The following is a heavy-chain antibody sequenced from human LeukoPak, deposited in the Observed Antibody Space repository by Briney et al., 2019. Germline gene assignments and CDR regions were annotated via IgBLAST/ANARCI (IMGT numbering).Heavy chain of an antibody. D-gene: IGHD6-19*01. J-gene: IGHJ4*02. CDR1: GYTFTVYH. CDR3: ARDNSGWYGGYFDY. V-gene: IGHV1-2*02. Sequence: ASVKVSFTASGYTFTVYHMHWVRQAPGQGLEWMGRINPNTGDTNFAQNFQGRVNMTRDTSITTAYMELSRLRSDDTAVYYCARDNSGWYGGYFDYWGQGTLVTVSS. CDR2: INPNTGDT.